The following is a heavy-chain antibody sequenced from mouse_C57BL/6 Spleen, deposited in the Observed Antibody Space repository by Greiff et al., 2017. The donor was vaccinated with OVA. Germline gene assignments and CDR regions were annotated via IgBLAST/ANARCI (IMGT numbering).Heavy chain of an antibody. Sequence: QVQLQQPGAELVKPGASVKLSCKASGYTFTSYWMHWVKQRPGQGLEWIGMIHPNSGSTNYNEKFKSKATLTVDKSSSTAYMQLSSLTSEDSAVYYCARRGLRSYYAMDYWGQGTSVTGSS. V-gene: IGHV1-64*01. CDR2: IHPNSGST. D-gene: IGHD2-4*01. CDR1: GYTFTSYW. CDR3: ARRGLRSYYAMDY. J-gene: IGHJ4*01.